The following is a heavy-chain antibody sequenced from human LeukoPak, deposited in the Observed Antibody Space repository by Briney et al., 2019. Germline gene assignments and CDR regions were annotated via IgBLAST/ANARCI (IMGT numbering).Heavy chain of an antibody. J-gene: IGHJ3*02. CDR1: AGSINSGDYY. D-gene: IGHD3-22*01. CDR3: ARGIGTSYDSSRDAFDI. V-gene: IGHV4-61*02. Sequence: SQALSLTCTVSAGSINSGDYYWSWIRQPAGKGLEWIGRIYSPGTNYNYNPSLKSRVTISIDTSKNQFSLKLTSVTAADTAVYYCARGIGTSYDSSRDAFDIWGQGTMVTVSS. CDR2: IYSPGTN.